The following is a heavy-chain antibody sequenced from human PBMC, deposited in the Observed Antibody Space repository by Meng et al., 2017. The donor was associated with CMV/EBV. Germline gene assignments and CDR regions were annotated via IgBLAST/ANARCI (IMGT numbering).Heavy chain of an antibody. CDR1: GGSISSYY. D-gene: IGHD5-12*01. Sequence: SETLSLTCTVSGGSISSYYWSWIRQPPGKGLEWIGYIYYSGSTNYNPSLKSRVTISVDTSKNQFSLKLSSVTAADTAVYYCARGARKGYDYRNYYYYGMDVWGQGTTVTVSS. CDR3: ARGARKGYDYRNYYYYGMDV. CDR2: IYYSGST. J-gene: IGHJ6*02. V-gene: IGHV4-59*12.